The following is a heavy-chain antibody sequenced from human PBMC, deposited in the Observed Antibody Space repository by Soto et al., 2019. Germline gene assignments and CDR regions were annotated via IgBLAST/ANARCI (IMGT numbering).Heavy chain of an antibody. V-gene: IGHV1-2*06. D-gene: IGHD4-17*01. J-gene: IGHJ6*02. CDR1: GYSLSDYH. CDR3: ARESDFRDFRNFYFYAIGV. CDR2: INPNTGAT. Sequence: ASVKVSCKASGYSLSDYHIHWVRQAPGQGLEWMGRINPNTGATDYAQNFQGSVTMTRDTSISTAYMDLKRLTSDDTAVYYCARESDFRDFRNFYFYAIGVWGQGTTVTVSS.